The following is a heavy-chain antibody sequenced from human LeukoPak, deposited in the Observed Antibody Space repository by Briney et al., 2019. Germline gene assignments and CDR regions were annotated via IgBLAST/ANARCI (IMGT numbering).Heavy chain of an antibody. CDR1: GFTFSNFH. Sequence: GGSLRLSCAASGFTFSNFHMNWVRQAPGKGLEWVSYISSSSITMYYADSVKGRFTISRDNAKNSLYLQMNSLRDEDTAVYYCARSGSGNYWGQGTLVTVSS. V-gene: IGHV3-48*02. D-gene: IGHD3-10*01. J-gene: IGHJ4*02. CDR3: ARSGSGNY. CDR2: ISSSSITM.